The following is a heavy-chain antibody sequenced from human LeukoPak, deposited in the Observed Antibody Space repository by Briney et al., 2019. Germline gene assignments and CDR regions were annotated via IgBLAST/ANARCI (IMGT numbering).Heavy chain of an antibody. V-gene: IGHV4-38-2*02. CDR3: ARDRVTIFGVVIPDDAFDI. D-gene: IGHD3-3*01. Sequence: SETLSLTCTVSGYSISSGYYWGWIRQSPGKGLEWIGSIYHAGSTFHNPSLKSRVTISVDTSKNQFSLKVNSVTAADTAVYYCARDRVTIFGVVIPDDAFDIWGQGTMVTVSS. CDR2: IYHAGST. J-gene: IGHJ3*02. CDR1: GYSISSGYY.